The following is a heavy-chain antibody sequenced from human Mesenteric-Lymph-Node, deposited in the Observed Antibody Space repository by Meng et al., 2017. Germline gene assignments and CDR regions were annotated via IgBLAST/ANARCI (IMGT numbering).Heavy chain of an antibody. CDR2: IYYSGST. CDR3: ARGPTTYFDY. Sequence: QVQLQESGPGLVKPSQTLSLTCSVSGGSISSGDSCWSGIRQPPGKGLEWIGYIYYSGSTYYNPSLRSRITISVDTSKNQFSLRLRSVTAADTAVYYCARGPTTYFDYWGQGTLVTVSS. J-gene: IGHJ4*02. CDR1: GGSISSGDSC. D-gene: IGHD4-17*01. V-gene: IGHV4-30-4*01.